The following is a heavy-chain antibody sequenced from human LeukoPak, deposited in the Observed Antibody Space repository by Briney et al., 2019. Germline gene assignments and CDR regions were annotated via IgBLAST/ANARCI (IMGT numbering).Heavy chain of an antibody. D-gene: IGHD3-10*01. V-gene: IGHV3-74*03. J-gene: IGHJ1*01. Sequence: PGGSLRLSCAASGFSFSGAWMHWVRQAPGKWLVWVSRINNDGTTTMYADSVKGRFTLSRDNAKNTLYLQMNSLRAEDTAVYYCARVSGPGMNEYFHLWGQGTLVTVSS. CDR1: GFSFSGAW. CDR3: ARVSGPGMNEYFHL. CDR2: INNDGTTT.